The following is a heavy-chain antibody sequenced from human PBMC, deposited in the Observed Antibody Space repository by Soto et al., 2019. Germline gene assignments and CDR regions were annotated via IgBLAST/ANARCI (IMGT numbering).Heavy chain of an antibody. CDR1: GGSISSSSYY. D-gene: IGHD3-22*01. J-gene: IGHJ6*02. CDR2: IYYSGST. CDR3: ATPLYYYDSSGYYPPGGMDV. V-gene: IGHV4-39*01. Sequence: SETLSLTCTVSGGSISSSSYYWGWIRQPPGKGLEWIGSIYYSGSTYYTPSLKSRVTISVDTSKNQFSLKLSSVTAADTAVYYCATPLYYYDSSGYYPPGGMDVWGQGTTVTVSS.